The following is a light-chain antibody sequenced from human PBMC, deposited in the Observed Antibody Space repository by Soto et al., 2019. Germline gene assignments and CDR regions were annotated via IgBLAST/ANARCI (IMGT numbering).Light chain of an antibody. CDR2: GNS. J-gene: IGLJ1*01. Sequence: QSVLTQPPSVSGAPGQMVTISCTGSSSNIGANYDVHWYQQLPGTPPKLLIYGNSNRPSGVPDRFSGSKSGTSASLAITGLQAEDEADYYCQSYDSSLSGYVFGTGTKVTVL. V-gene: IGLV1-40*01. CDR3: QSYDSSLSGYV. CDR1: SSNIGANYD.